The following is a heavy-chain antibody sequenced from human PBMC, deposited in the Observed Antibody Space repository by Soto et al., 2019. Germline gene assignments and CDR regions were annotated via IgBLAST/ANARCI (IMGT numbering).Heavy chain of an antibody. J-gene: IGHJ5*01. D-gene: IGHD3-9*01. CDR1: GGSFSTSYYY. Sequence: QLQLQESGPGLVKPSETLSLTCSVSGGSFSTSYYYWAWSRQSPGKGLEWLGSMDYSGTVYHNPSLRSRVNMAVDAAKTQFSLQLSSVTAADPAMYYCARYRFYDVLTGMKWFDSWGLGPLVTVSS. CDR3: ARYRFYDVLTGMKWFDS. CDR2: MDYSGTV. V-gene: IGHV4-39*01.